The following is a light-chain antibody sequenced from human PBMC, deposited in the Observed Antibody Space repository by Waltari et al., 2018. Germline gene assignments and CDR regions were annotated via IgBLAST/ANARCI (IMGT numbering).Light chain of an antibody. V-gene: IGKV1-12*01. CDR3: QQTYSFPLT. CDR1: QYIRNW. Sequence: DIHMTQSPSSVSASVGDSVTITCRASQYIRNWLAWYQQKPGKAPELLISAASTLQSGVPSRFSGSGAGTDFTLTISSLQPEDFATYYCQQTYSFPLTFGGGTKVEIK. J-gene: IGKJ4*01. CDR2: AAS.